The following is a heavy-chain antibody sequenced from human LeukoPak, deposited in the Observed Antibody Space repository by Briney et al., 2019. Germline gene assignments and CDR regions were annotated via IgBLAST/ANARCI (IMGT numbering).Heavy chain of an antibody. V-gene: IGHV1-69*04. D-gene: IGHD5-12*01. CDR2: IIPILGIA. J-gene: IGHJ4*02. CDR3: ARAGVYSGYALDY. CDR1: GGTFSSYA. Sequence: ASVKVSCKASGGTFSSYAISWVRQAPGQGLEWMGRIIPILGIANYAQKFQGRATITADKSTSTAYMELNSLRSEDTAVYYCARAGVYSGYALDYWGQGTLVTVSS.